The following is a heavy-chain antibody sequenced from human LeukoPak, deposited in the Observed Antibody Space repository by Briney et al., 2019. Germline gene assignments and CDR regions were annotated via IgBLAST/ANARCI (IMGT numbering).Heavy chain of an antibody. V-gene: IGHV4-34*01. J-gene: IGHJ4*02. CDR1: GGSFSGYY. Sequence: SETLSLTCAVYGGSFSGYYWSWIRQPPGKGLEWIGEINHSGSTNYNPSLKSRVTISVDTSKNQFSLKLSSVTAADTAVYYCARTVIRTFDYWGQGTLVTVSS. CDR2: INHSGST. CDR3: ARTVIRTFDY. D-gene: IGHD3-16*02.